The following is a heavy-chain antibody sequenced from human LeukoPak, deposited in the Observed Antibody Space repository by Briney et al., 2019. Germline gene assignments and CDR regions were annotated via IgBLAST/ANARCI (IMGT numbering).Heavy chain of an antibody. Sequence: SETLSLTCAVYGGSFSGYYWSWIRQPPGKGLEWIGEINHSGSTNYKPSLKSRVTISVDTSKNQFSLKLSSVTAADTAVYYCARILSITSSVVYWGQGTQVTVS. V-gene: IGHV4-34*01. D-gene: IGHD2-2*01. CDR2: INHSGST. J-gene: IGHJ4*02. CDR1: GGSFSGYY. CDR3: ARILSITSSVVY.